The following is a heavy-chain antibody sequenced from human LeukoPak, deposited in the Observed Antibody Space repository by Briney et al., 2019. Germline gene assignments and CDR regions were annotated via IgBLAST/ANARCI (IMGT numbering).Heavy chain of an antibody. CDR2: ISSSSSYI. CDR1: GFTFSSYS. J-gene: IGHJ5*02. CDR3: ARGGVPAAVYGNWFDP. V-gene: IGHV3-21*01. D-gene: IGHD2-2*01. Sequence: GGSLRLSCAASGFTFSSYSMNWVRQAPGKGLEWVSSISSSSSYIYYAYSVKGRFTISRDNAKNSLYLQMNSLRAEDTAVYYCARGGVPAAVYGNWFDPWGQGTLVTVSS.